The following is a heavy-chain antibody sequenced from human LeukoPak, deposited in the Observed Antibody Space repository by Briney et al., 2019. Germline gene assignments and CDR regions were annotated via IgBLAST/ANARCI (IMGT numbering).Heavy chain of an antibody. D-gene: IGHD1-26*01. V-gene: IGHV3-30-3*01. J-gene: IGHJ4*02. CDR1: GFTFSTYA. Sequence: GGSLRLSCVASGFTFSTYAMHWVRKAPGKGLEWVAVTSYDGSNKYYADSVKGRFTISRDNSKNTLYLQMNSLRAEDTAVYYCASPYSGTYSYFDYWGQGTLVTVSS. CDR2: TSYDGSNK. CDR3: ASPYSGTYSYFDY.